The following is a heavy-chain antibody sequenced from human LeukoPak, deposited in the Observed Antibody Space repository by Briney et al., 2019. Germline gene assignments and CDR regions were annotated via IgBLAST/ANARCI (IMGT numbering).Heavy chain of an antibody. Sequence: ASVTVSCTASGGTFSSYAISWVRQAPGQGLEWMGGIIPIFGTANYAQKFQGRVTITADESTSTAYMELSSLRSEDTAVYYCARDRSYDSSGYSGYFDYWGQGTLVTVSS. CDR1: GGTFSSYA. J-gene: IGHJ4*02. D-gene: IGHD3-22*01. CDR2: IIPIFGTA. V-gene: IGHV1-69*13. CDR3: ARDRSYDSSGYSGYFDY.